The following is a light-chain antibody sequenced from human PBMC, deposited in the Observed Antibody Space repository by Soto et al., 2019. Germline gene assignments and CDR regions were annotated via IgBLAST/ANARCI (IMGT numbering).Light chain of an antibody. J-gene: IGKJ2*01. CDR1: PSLVLADGNTS. CDR2: KIF. CDR3: MQVALWPYT. V-gene: IGKV2-30*02. Sequence: DIVLTQSPFSLPVTLGHQASISCSSSPSLVLADGNTSLNWFHQMPGQSPRLIIYKIFPRDSGVPYRFRGCWSGTDFTLKIIRVEAEDVGVYYCMQVALWPYTFGQVTKLEIK.